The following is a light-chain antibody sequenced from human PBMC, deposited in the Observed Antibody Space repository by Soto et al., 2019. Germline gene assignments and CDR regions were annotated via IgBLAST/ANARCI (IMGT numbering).Light chain of an antibody. V-gene: IGKV1-5*01. CDR2: DAS. CDR3: QHYDSYPWT. CDR1: QSISSW. Sequence: DIQMAQSPSTLSASVGDRVTITCRASQSISSWLAWYRQKPGKAPKLLIYDASSLESGVPSRFSGSGSGTEFTLTISSLQPADFATYYCQHYDSYPWTFGQGTKVEIK. J-gene: IGKJ1*01.